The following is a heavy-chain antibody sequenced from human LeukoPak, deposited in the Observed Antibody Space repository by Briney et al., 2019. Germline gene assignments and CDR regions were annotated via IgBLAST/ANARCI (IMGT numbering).Heavy chain of an antibody. J-gene: IGHJ4*02. D-gene: IGHD3-22*01. CDR1: GGSISSSSYY. CDR2: IYYSGST. V-gene: IGHV4-39*01. Sequence: PSETLSLTCTVSGGSISSSSYYWGWIRQPPGKGLEWMGSIYYSGSTYYNPSLKSRVTISVDTSKNQFSLKLSSVTAADTAVYYCASPQIGSGYYYVPFYFDYWGQGTLVTVSS. CDR3: ASPQIGSGYYYVPFYFDY.